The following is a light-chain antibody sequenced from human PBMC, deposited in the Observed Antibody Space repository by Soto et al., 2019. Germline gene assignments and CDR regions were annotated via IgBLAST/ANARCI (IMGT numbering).Light chain of an antibody. CDR2: EVN. CDR1: STDVGGYRF. Sequence: QSVLTQPASVSGSPGESVTISCTGTSTDVGGYRFVSWYQHLPDKAPKLLIYEVNNRPSEISSRFSGSKSGNTASLTISGLRTEDEGDYYCSSYPTTSTLVIFGGGTKVTVL. V-gene: IGLV2-14*01. J-gene: IGLJ2*01. CDR3: SSYPTTSTLVI.